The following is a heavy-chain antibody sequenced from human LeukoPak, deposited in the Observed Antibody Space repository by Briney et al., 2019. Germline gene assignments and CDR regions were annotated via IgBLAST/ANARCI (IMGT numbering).Heavy chain of an antibody. Sequence: SETLSLTCSVSNGSISTYYWTWIRQPPGKGLEWIGYIYYSGSTNYNPSLKSRVTISVDTSKNQFSLKLSSVTAADTAVYYCARVRLDDYGDPRRDYFDYWGQGTLVTVSS. CDR1: NGSISTYY. V-gene: IGHV4-59*01. CDR3: ARVRLDDYGDPRRDYFDY. D-gene: IGHD4-17*01. CDR2: IYYSGST. J-gene: IGHJ4*02.